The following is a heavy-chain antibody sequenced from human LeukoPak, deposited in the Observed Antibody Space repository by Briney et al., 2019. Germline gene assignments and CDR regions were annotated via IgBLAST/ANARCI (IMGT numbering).Heavy chain of an antibody. V-gene: IGHV4-34*01. CDR3: ARHERANWFDP. D-gene: IGHD6-25*01. J-gene: IGHJ5*02. CDR1: GGSFSGYY. Sequence: SETLSLTCAAYGGSFSGYYWSWIRQPPGKGLEWIGEINHSGSTNYNPSLKSRVTISVDTSKNQFSLKLSSVTAADTAVYYCARHERANWFDPWGQGTLVTVSS. CDR2: INHSGST.